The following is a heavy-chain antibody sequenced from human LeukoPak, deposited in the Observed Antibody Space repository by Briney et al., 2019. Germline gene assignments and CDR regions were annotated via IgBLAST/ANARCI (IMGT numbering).Heavy chain of an antibody. CDR3: ARDLSYSSGWYHY. CDR2: ISSSSNYI. Sequence: GGSLRLSCAASGFTFDDYGMSWVRQAPGKGLEWVSSISSSSNYIFYADSLKGRFTISRDNAKNSLYLQMNSLRAEDTAVYYCARDLSYSSGWYHYWGQGTLVTVSS. J-gene: IGHJ4*02. V-gene: IGHV3-21*01. D-gene: IGHD6-19*01. CDR1: GFTFDDYG.